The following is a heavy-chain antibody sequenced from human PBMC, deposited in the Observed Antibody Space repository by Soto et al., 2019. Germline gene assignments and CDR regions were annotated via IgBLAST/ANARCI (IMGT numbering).Heavy chain of an antibody. Sequence: SETLSLTCTVSGGSISSGDYYWSWIRQPPGKGLEWIGYIYYTGSTNYNPSLKSRVTISVDTSKNQFSLKLSSVTAADTAVYYCARLTSGYYANFDYWGQGTLVTVSS. CDR2: IYYTGST. V-gene: IGHV4-61*08. CDR3: ARLTSGYYANFDY. CDR1: GGSISSGDYY. D-gene: IGHD3-22*01. J-gene: IGHJ4*02.